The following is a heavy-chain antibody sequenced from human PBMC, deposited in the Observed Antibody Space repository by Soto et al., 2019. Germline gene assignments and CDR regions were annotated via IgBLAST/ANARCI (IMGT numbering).Heavy chain of an antibody. D-gene: IGHD2-2*01. CDR1: GYSFTSYW. CDR3: ARYIVVGNYYYYGMDV. J-gene: IGHJ6*02. Sequence: GESLKISCKGSGYSFTSYWISWVRQMPGKGLEWMGRIDPSDSYTNYSPSFQGHATISADKSISTAYLQWSSLKASDTAMYYCARYIVVGNYYYYGMDVWGQGTTVTVSS. CDR2: IDPSDSYT. V-gene: IGHV5-10-1*01.